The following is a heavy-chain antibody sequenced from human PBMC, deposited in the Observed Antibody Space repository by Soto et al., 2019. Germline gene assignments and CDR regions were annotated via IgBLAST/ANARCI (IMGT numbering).Heavy chain of an antibody. CDR2: IYHTGNA. D-gene: IGHD3-22*01. V-gene: IGHV4-39*01. Sequence: SETLSLTCSVSGDSISNSRFYWAWIRRPPGEGLEWIGSIYHTGNAYYNPSLKSRVTISVDTSKNQFSLKLTSVTAADAALYYCSRDFFDSSDYTTNWFDPWGQGTLVTVSS. CDR1: GDSISNSRFY. CDR3: SRDFFDSSDYTTNWFDP. J-gene: IGHJ5*02.